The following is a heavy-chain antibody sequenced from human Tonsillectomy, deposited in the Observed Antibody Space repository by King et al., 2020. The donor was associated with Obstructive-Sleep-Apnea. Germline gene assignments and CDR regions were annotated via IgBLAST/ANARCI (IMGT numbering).Heavy chain of an antibody. CDR1: GGSISTSNW. Sequence: VQLQESGPGLVKPSGTLSLTCTVSGGSISTSNWWSWVRQSPGKGLEWIGEINHRGTINYSPSLKSRVAMSVDESKNQFSLNMTSVTAADTAVYYCARWIFSGALNEYGLDVWGQGTTVTVSS. J-gene: IGHJ6*02. CDR2: INHRGTI. D-gene: IGHD3-10*01. V-gene: IGHV4-4*02. CDR3: ARWIFSGALNEYGLDV.